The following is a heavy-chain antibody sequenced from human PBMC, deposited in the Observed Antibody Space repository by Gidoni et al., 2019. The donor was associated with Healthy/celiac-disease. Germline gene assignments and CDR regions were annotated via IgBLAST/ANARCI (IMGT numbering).Heavy chain of an antibody. V-gene: IGHV3-23*01. D-gene: IGHD3-10*01. CDR2: ISGSGGST. CDR1: GFTFSRYA. CDR3: AKAPIYGSGSPPANN. Sequence: EVQLLESGGGLVQPGGSLRLSCAASGFTFSRYAMSWVRQAPGKGLAWVSAISGSGGSTYYADSVKGRFTISRDNSKNTLYLQMNSLRAEDTAVYYCAKAPIYGSGSPPANNWGQGTLVTVSS. J-gene: IGHJ4*02.